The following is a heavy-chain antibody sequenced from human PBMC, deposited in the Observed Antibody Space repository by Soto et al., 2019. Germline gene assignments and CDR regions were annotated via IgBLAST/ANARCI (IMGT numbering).Heavy chain of an antibody. J-gene: IGHJ5*02. CDR3: ARDPRYCGGDCYVLDP. CDR2: INPSGGST. V-gene: IGHV1-46*01. D-gene: IGHD2-21*02. Sequence: ASVKVSCKASGYTFTSYYMHWVRQAPGQGLEWMGIINPSGGSTSYAQKFQGRVTMTRDTSTSTVYMELSSLRSEDTAVYYCARDPRYCGGDCYVLDPWGQGTLVTVSS. CDR1: GYTFTSYY.